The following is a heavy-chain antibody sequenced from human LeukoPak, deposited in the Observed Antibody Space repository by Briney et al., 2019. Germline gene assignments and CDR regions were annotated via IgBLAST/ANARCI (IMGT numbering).Heavy chain of an antibody. CDR2: ISYSGST. Sequence: SETLSLTCTVSGGSISSYHWSWIRQAPGKGLEWIGDISYSGSTNYNPSLKSRVTISVDTSKKQFSLRLSSATAADTAVYHCARSLQSNYFDYWGQGTLVTVSS. CDR1: GGSISSYH. J-gene: IGHJ4*02. CDR3: ARSLQSNYFDY. V-gene: IGHV4-59*08.